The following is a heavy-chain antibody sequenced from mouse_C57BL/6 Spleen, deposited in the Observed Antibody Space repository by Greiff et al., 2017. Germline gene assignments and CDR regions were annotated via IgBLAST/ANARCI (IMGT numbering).Heavy chain of an antibody. V-gene: IGHV6-3*01. Sequence: EVKLVESGGGLVQPGGSMKLSCVASGFTFSNYWMNWVRQSPEKGLEWVAQIRLKSDNYATHYAESVKGRFTISRDDSKSSVYLQMNNLRAEDTGMYYCTGGFYYFDYWGQGTTLTVSS. J-gene: IGHJ2*01. CDR1: GFTFSNYW. CDR2: IRLKSDNYAT. CDR3: TGGFYYFDY.